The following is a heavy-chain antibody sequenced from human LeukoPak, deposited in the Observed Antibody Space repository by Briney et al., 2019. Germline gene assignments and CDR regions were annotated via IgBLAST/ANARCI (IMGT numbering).Heavy chain of an antibody. CDR1: GGSISGYY. J-gene: IGHJ4*02. V-gene: IGHV4-59*01. Sequence: SETLSLTCTVSGGSISGYYWSWIRQPPGRGLEGIGYIYYSGSTNYNPSLKSRVTISVDTSKNQFSLKLRSVTAADTAVYYCARDFSGFDYWGQGTLVTVSS. CDR2: IYYSGST. CDR3: ARDFSGFDY. D-gene: IGHD1-14*01.